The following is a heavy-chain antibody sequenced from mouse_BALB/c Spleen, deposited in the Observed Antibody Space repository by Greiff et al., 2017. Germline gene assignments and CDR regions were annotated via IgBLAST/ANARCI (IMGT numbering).Heavy chain of an antibody. J-gene: IGHJ4*01. D-gene: IGHD1-2*01. CDR1: GYSITSDYA. V-gene: IGHV3-2*02. CDR2: ISYSCST. CDR3: AREDGFY. Sequence: EVQLQESGPGLVKPSQSLSLTCTVTGYSITSDYAWNWIRQFPGNKLEWMGYISYSCSTSYNPSLKSRISITRDTSKNQFFLQLNSVTTEDTATYYCAREDGFYWGQGTSVTVSS.